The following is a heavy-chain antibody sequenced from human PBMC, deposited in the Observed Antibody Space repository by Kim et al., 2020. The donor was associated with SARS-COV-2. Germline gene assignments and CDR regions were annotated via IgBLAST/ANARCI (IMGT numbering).Heavy chain of an antibody. Sequence: YNPPLGSRLPISLDTSKNQFSRKLRSVTAADTAVYYCARLKWGTYRAFDYWGQGTPVTVSS. CDR3: ARLKWGTYRAFDY. J-gene: IGHJ4*02. D-gene: IGHD3-16*02. V-gene: IGHV4-59*01.